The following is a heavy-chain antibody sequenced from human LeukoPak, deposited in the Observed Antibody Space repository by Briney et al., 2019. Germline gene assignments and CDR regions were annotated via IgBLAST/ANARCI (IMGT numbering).Heavy chain of an antibody. J-gene: IGHJ4*02. CDR2: INPNSGDT. CDR1: GYTFTGYY. D-gene: IGHD6-19*01. V-gene: IGHV1-2*02. CDR3: ARVFGSSGSHLPGDY. Sequence: ASVKVSCKASGYTFTGYYMHWVRQAPGQGLEWMGWINPNSGDTNYAQKFQGRVTMTRDTSITTAYMELSSLRSDDTAVYYCARVFGSSGSHLPGDYWGQGTLVTVSS.